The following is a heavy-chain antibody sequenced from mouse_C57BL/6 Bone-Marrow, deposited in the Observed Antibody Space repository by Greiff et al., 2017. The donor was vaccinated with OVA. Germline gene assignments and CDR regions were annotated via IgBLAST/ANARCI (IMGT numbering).Heavy chain of an antibody. CDR3: ARGPRGHPYYFDY. V-gene: IGHV1-26*01. J-gene: IGHJ2*01. Sequence: VQLQQSGPELVKPGASVKISCKASGYTFTDYYMNWVKQSHGKSLEWIGDINPNNGGTSYNQKFKGKATLTVDKSSSTAYMELRSLTSEDSAVYYCARGPRGHPYYFDYWGQGTTLTVSS. CDR2: INPNNGGT. D-gene: IGHD3-1*01. CDR1: GYTFTDYY.